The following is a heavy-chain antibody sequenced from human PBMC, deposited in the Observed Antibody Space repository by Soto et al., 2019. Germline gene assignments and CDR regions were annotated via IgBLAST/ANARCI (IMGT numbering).Heavy chain of an antibody. D-gene: IGHD3-22*01. CDR2: ISVSGCST. CDR3: AKEVTMIVVRFDY. V-gene: IGHV3-23*01. CDR1: GFTFSSYA. J-gene: IGHJ4*02. Sequence: PGGSLRLSCAASGFTFSSYAMRWVRQAPGKGLEWVSAISVSGCSTYYPDSVKGRFTISRDNSKNTLYLQMNSLRAEDTAVYYCAKEVTMIVVRFDYGGQGTLVTVSS.